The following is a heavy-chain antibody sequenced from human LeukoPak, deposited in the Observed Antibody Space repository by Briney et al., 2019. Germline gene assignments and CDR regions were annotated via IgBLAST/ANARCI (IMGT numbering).Heavy chain of an antibody. CDR3: ARSVAGNYYYYMDV. V-gene: IGHV3-20*04. D-gene: IGHD6-6*01. Sequence: GGSLRLSCAACGFTFDDYGVRWARQARGEGLVGVSVSNWDGGSTGYGDSVEGRCTSSRDNAKNPLHLQMNSLRAEDTALYYCARSVAGNYYYYMDVWGKGTTVTVSS. CDR2: SNWDGGST. CDR1: GFTFDDYG. J-gene: IGHJ6*03.